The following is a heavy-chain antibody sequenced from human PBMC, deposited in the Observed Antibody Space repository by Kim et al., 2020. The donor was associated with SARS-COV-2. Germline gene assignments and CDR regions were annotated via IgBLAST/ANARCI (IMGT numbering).Heavy chain of an antibody. Sequence: SVKGRFTISRDNSKNTLSLQRNSLRAEDTAVYYCARDGVATTPFFGNFDYWGQGTLATVSS. J-gene: IGHJ4*02. V-gene: IGHV3-30*07. D-gene: IGHD2-15*01. CDR3: ARDGVATTPFFGNFDY.